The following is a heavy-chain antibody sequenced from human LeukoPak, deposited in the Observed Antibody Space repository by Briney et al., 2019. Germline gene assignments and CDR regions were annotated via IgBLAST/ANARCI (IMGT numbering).Heavy chain of an antibody. CDR3: ARDPPLVGSFDY. J-gene: IGHJ4*02. CDR2: ISYDGSNK. V-gene: IGHV3-30-3*01. CDR1: GFTFSSYA. D-gene: IGHD1-26*01. Sequence: GRSLRLSCAASGFTFSSYAMHWVRQAPGKGLEWVAVISYDGSNKYYADSVKGRFTISRDNSKNTLYLQMNNLRAEDTAVYYCARDPPLVGSFDYWGQGTLVTVSS.